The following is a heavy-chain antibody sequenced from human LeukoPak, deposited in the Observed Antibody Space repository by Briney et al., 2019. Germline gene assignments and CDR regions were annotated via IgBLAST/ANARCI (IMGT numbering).Heavy chain of an antibody. V-gene: IGHV4-34*01. J-gene: IGHJ3*02. CDR3: ARVLAYSYGSGGHAFDI. CDR2: INHSGST. D-gene: IGHD5-18*01. CDR1: GGSFSGYY. Sequence: SETLSLTCAVYGGSFSGYYWSWIRQPPGKGLEWIGEINHSGSTNYNPSRKSRVTISVDTSKNQFSLKLSSVTAADTAVYYCARVLAYSYGSGGHAFDIWGQGTMVTVSS.